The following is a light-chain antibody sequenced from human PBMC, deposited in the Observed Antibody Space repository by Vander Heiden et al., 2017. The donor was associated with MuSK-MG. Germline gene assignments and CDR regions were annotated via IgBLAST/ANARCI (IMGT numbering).Light chain of an antibody. CDR3: QQLYSYPLT. CDR2: AAS. J-gene: IGKJ4*01. Sequence: DIQLTQSPSFLSASVRDRVTITCRASQGISSYLAWYQQKPGKAPKLLIYAASTLQSGVPSRFSGSGSGTEFTLTISSLQPEDFATYYCQQLYSYPLTFGGGTKVEIK. CDR1: QGISSY. V-gene: IGKV1-9*01.